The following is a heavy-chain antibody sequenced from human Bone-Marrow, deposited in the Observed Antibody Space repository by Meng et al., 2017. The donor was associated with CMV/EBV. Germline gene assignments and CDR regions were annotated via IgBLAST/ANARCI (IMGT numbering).Heavy chain of an antibody. CDR1: GFIFGDYL. Sequence: GGSLRLSCTASGFIFGDYLMGWVRQAPGKGPEWAGVIRKHGYGGTTEYAASVKGRFTISRDDSKSIAYLQMNSLKIEDTAVYYCTRGGTSAMRDGMDVWGQGTTVTVSS. CDR3: TRGGTSAMRDGMDV. D-gene: IGHD2-2*01. CDR2: IRKHGYGGTT. J-gene: IGHJ6*02. V-gene: IGHV3-49*04.